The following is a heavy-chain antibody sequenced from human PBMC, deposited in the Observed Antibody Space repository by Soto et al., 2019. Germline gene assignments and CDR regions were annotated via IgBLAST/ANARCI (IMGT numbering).Heavy chain of an antibody. V-gene: IGHV3-21*01. J-gene: IGHJ4*02. Sequence: GGSLRLSCAASGFTFSSYSMNWVRQAPGKGLEWVSSISSSSSYIYYADSVKGRFTISRDNAKNSLYLQMNSLRAEDTAVYYCARLYCTNGVCLAYWGQGTLVTVSS. CDR2: ISSSSSYI. D-gene: IGHD2-8*01. CDR1: GFTFSSYS. CDR3: ARLYCTNGVCLAY.